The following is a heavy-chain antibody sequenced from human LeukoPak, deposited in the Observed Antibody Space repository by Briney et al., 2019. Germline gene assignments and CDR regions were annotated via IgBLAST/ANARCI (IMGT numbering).Heavy chain of an antibody. J-gene: IGHJ6*02. CDR1: GGSISSGDYY. D-gene: IGHD2-2*01. Sequence: PSETLSLTCTVSGGSISSGDYYWSWIRQPPGKGPEWIGYIYYSGSTYYNPSLKSRVTISVDTSKNQFSLKLSSVTAADTAVYYCARDRIVVVPAATQWVYYYYYGMDVWGQGTTVTVSS. CDR3: ARDRIVVVPAATQWVYYYYYGMDV. CDR2: IYYSGST. V-gene: IGHV4-30-4*01.